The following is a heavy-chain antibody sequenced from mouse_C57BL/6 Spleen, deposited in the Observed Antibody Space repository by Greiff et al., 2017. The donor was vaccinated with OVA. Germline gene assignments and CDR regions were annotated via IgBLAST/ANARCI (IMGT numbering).Heavy chain of an antibody. CDR1: GYAFSSSW. CDR2: IYPGDGDT. J-gene: IGHJ1*03. D-gene: IGHD1-1*01. CDR3: ARRYGSSWYFDV. Sequence: VQLQQSGPELVKPGASVKISCKASGYAFSSSWMNWVKQRPGKGLEWIGRIYPGDGDTNYNGKFKGKATLTADKSSSTAYMQISSLTSEDSAVYFCARRYGSSWYFDVWGTGTTVTVSS. V-gene: IGHV1-82*01.